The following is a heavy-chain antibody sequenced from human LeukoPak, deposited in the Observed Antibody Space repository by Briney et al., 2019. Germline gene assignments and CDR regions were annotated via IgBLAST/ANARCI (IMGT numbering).Heavy chain of an antibody. CDR2: IVVGSGNT. CDR1: GFTFTRSA. V-gene: IGHV1-58*02. D-gene: IGHD6-13*01. J-gene: IGHJ1*01. CDR3: AAGYGSSWYDLYFRY. Sequence: ASVKVSCKASGFTFTRSAMQWVRQARGQRLEWIGWIVVGSGNTKYAQSFQERVTITRDMSTSTAYMELRSLRSDDTALYYCAAGYGSSWYDLYFRYWGQGTLVTVSS.